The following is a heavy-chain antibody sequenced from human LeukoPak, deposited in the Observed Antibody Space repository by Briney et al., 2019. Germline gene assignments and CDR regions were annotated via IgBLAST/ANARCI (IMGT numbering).Heavy chain of an antibody. Sequence: GASVRLSCAASGFIFNSYDMDWVRQAPGKGLEWVASISTYSTYIKYGDSVKGRFTISRDNANSSLSLQMNSLKVEDTAVYYCVREGGPYSHYYYMDVWGKGTTVAVSS. CDR2: ISTYSTYI. D-gene: IGHD3-16*01. CDR1: GFIFNSYD. J-gene: IGHJ6*03. CDR3: VREGGPYSHYYYMDV. V-gene: IGHV3-21*01.